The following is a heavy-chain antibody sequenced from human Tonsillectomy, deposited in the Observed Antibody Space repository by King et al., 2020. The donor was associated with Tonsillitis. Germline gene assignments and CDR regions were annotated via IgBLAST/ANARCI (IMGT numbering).Heavy chain of an antibody. D-gene: IGHD6-13*01. V-gene: IGHV4-59*01. Sequence: VQLQESGPGLVKPSETLSLTCTVSGGSISSYYWTWIRQPPGKGLEWIVYIYYIGSTNYNPSLKSRVTISEDTSKNQFSLQLSSVTAADTAVYYCARGVSSWDFDHWGQGTLVTVSS. CDR1: GGSISSYY. CDR2: IYYIGST. J-gene: IGHJ4*02. CDR3: ARGVSSWDFDH.